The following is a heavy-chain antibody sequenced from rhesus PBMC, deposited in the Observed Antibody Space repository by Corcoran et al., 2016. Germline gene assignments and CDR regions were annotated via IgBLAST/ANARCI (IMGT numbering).Heavy chain of an antibody. CDR1: GSSISTGYY. CDR2: ITYSGST. Sequence: QVQLQEWGPGRVKPSETLSLTAAVSGSSISTGYYCSWIPQPPGKGLEWIGYITYSGSTTYNPSLKSRVTISRDTSKNQFSLKLSSVTAADTAVYYCAREGNPLDYWGQGVLVTVSS. CDR3: AREGNPLDY. D-gene: IGHD4-17*01. V-gene: IGHV4-122*02. J-gene: IGHJ4*01.